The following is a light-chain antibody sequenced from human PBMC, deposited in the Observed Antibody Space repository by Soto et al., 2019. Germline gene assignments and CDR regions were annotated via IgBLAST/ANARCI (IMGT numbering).Light chain of an antibody. V-gene: IGLV2-14*03. CDR2: DVN. CDR3: YSCSRSSTLYV. J-gene: IGLJ1*01. CDR1: SSDVGNYDY. Sequence: QSALTQPAPVSGSPGQSITISCTGTSSDVGNYDYVSWYQHHPGKAPKLMIYDVNNRPSGVSNRFSGSKSGNTASLTISGLQAEDEADYYCYSCSRSSTLYVFGTGTKLTVL.